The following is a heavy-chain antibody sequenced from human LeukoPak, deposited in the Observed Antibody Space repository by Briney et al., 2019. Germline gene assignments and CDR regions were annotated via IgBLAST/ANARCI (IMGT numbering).Heavy chain of an antibody. CDR3: ARDVGADVWGMFYFDY. J-gene: IGHJ4*02. CDR1: GGSISSYY. CDR2: IYTSGST. Sequence: SETLSLTCTVSGGSISSYYWSWIRRPAGKGLEWIGRIYTSGSTNYNPSLKSRVTISVDKSKNQFSLKLSSVTAADTAVYYCARDVGADVWGMFYFDYWGQGTLVTVSS. V-gene: IGHV4-4*07. D-gene: IGHD3-16*01.